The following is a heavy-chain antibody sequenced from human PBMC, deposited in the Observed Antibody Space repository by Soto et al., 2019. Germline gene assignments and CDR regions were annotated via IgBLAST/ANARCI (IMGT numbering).Heavy chain of an antibody. CDR2: IYSSGTT. D-gene: IGHD5-12*01. CDR1: VISIDNYY. Sequence: SETLSLTCTVSVISIDNYYCIWIRQSAGKGLEWIGRIYSSGTTNYNPSLKSRVTMSVDMSKSQFSLNVRSVTAADTAVYYCAKDHGYSGYDYWSFDPWGQGTLVTVSS. CDR3: AKDHGYSGYDYWSFDP. V-gene: IGHV4-4*07. J-gene: IGHJ5*02.